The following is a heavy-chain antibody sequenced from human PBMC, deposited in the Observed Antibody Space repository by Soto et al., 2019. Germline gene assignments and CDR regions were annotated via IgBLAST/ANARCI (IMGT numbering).Heavy chain of an antibody. CDR1: GYTFTSYD. Sequence: QVQLVQSGAEVKKPGASVKVSCKASGYTFTSYDLNWVRQSTGQGLEWMGWMNPNSGNTGYAQKFQGRVTMTRNTSISQAYMELSSLRSEDTAVYYCARVGSSSWYNWFDPWGQGTLVTVSS. J-gene: IGHJ5*02. D-gene: IGHD6-13*01. V-gene: IGHV1-8*01. CDR3: ARVGSSSWYNWFDP. CDR2: MNPNSGNT.